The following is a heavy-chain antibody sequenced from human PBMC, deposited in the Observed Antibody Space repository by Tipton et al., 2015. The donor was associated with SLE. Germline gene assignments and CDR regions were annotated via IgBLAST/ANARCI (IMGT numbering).Heavy chain of an antibody. CDR1: GGSFSGYY. V-gene: IGHV4-34*01. Sequence: TLSLTCAVYGGSFSGYYWSWIRQPPGKGLEWIGEINHNGGTNYNPSLKSRVTISVDTSKNQFSLKLSSVTAADTAVYFCARRQRGYSYAPFDSWGQGTLVIVSS. J-gene: IGHJ4*02. CDR2: INHNGGT. D-gene: IGHD5-18*01. CDR3: ARRQRGYSYAPFDS.